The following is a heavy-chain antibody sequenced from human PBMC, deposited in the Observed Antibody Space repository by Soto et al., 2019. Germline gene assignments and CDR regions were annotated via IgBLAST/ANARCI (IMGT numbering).Heavy chain of an antibody. CDR2: INHSGST. J-gene: IGHJ4*02. D-gene: IGHD5-18*01. V-gene: IGHV4-34*01. CDR1: GGSFSGYY. CDR3: ARVDSAAMVSH. Sequence: SETLSLTCAVYGGSFSGYYWSWIRQPPGKGLEWIGEINHSGSTNYNPSLKSRVTISVDTSKNQFSLKLSSVTAADTAVYYCARVDSAAMVSHWGQGTLVTVSS.